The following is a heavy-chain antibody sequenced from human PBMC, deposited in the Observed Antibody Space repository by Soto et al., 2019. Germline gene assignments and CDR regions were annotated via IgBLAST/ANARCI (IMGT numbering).Heavy chain of an antibody. CDR1: GGSVSGYY. V-gene: IGHV4-34*01. CDR3: ARGGALMARDMVWFDP. Sequence: QVQLQQWGAGLVKPSETLSLTCGVSGGSVSGYYWSWIRQSPGKGLEWIGTINHRRTINYNPSLRSAVTMPIDASKHEFSLKLQSVTAADTAVCCCARGGALMARDMVWFDPWGQGTLVTVSS. J-gene: IGHJ5*02. CDR2: INHRRTI. D-gene: IGHD2-21*02.